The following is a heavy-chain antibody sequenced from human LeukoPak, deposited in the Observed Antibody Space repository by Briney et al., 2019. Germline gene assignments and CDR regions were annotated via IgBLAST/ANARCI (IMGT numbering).Heavy chain of an antibody. CDR2: ISWNSGSI. J-gene: IGHJ4*02. V-gene: IGHV3-9*01. Sequence: PGGSLRLSCAASGFTFDDYAMHWVRQAPGKGLEWVSGISWNSGSIGYADSVKGRFTIPRDNAKNSLYLQMNSLRAEDTALYYCAKDSSGYYNPGYFDYWGQGTLVTVSS. CDR1: GFTFDDYA. CDR3: AKDSSGYYNPGYFDY. D-gene: IGHD3-22*01.